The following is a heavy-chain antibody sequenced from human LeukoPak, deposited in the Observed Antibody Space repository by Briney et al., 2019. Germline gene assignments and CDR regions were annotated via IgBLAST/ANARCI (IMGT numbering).Heavy chain of an antibody. Sequence: SETLSLTCTVSGGFISSTSYFWGWIRQPPGKGLEWIGHILYSGSTSYNPSLKSRVTISVDTSKNQFSLKLSSVTAADTAVYYCARGFSSSWYHYFDYWGQGTLVTVSS. D-gene: IGHD6-13*01. J-gene: IGHJ4*02. CDR2: ILYSGST. CDR3: ARGFSSSWYHYFDY. CDR1: GGFISSTSYF. V-gene: IGHV4-39*07.